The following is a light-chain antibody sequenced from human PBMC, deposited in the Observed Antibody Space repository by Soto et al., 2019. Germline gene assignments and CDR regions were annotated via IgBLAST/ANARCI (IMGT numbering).Light chain of an antibody. CDR1: QSGSGSY. CDR2: GAS. V-gene: IGKV3-20*01. J-gene: IGKJ4*01. CDR3: QQYGKSPLT. Sequence: ESVLTQSPGTLSLSPGERATLSCRASQSGSGSYLAWYQQKPGQAPRLLISGASRRATGIPDRFSGSGSGTDFTLTISSLEPEDFAVYYCQQYGKSPLTFGGGTKVEIK.